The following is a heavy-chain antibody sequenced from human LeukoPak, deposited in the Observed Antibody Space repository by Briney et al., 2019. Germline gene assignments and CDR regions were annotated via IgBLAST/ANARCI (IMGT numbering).Heavy chain of an antibody. Sequence: APVKVSCKASGYTFTSYGISWVRQAPGQGLEWMGWISAYNGNTNYAQKLQGRVTMTTDTSTSTAYMELRSLRSDDTAVYYCARDHFPLQLYDYGDYVQLYYFDYWGQGTLVTVSS. V-gene: IGHV1-18*01. CDR2: ISAYNGNT. CDR1: GYTFTSYG. J-gene: IGHJ4*02. D-gene: IGHD4-17*01. CDR3: ARDHFPLQLYDYGDYVQLYYFDY.